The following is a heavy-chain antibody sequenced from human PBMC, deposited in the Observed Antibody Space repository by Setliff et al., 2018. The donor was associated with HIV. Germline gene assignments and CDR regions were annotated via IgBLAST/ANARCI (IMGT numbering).Heavy chain of an antibody. J-gene: IGHJ4*02. V-gene: IGHV4-39*07. CDR1: GGPISSSNYY. CDR2: IYYGGST. D-gene: IGHD2-8*01. Sequence: PSETLSLTCTVSGGPISSSNYYWSWIRQPPGKGLEWIGTIYYGGSTYYNAALKSRVTISEDTSKNQFSLKVNSVTAADTAMYFCARESPDGLDYWGQGSLVTVSS. CDR3: ARESPDGLDY.